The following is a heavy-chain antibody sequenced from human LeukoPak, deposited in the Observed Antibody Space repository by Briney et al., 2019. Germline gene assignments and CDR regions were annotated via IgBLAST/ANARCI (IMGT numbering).Heavy chain of an antibody. D-gene: IGHD5-18*01. CDR1: GFIFSDFY. CDR2: ISPSSHDI. Sequence: PGGSLRLSCAASGFIFSDFYVSWVRHAAGKGLEYIAYISPSSHDIIYADSVKGRFTISRDNAKNSLYLQMNSLRAEDTAVYYCAKTAWVPDYWGQGTQVTVSS. V-gene: IGHV3-11*06. CDR3: AKTAWVPDY. J-gene: IGHJ4*02.